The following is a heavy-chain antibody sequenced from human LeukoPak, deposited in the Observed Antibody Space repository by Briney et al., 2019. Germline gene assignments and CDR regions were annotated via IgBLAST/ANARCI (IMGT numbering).Heavy chain of an antibody. CDR1: GYTFTNYG. J-gene: IGHJ4*02. D-gene: IGHD2-2*02. CDR3: ARDTNIPESETFHY. CDR2: ITAYNGNT. Sequence: ASVKVSCKASGYTFTNYGISWVRQAPGQGLEWMGWITAYNGNTNYTQKLQGRVAMTTDTSTSTAYMELRSLRSDDTAVYYCARDTNIPESETFHYWGQGTLVTVSS. V-gene: IGHV1-18*01.